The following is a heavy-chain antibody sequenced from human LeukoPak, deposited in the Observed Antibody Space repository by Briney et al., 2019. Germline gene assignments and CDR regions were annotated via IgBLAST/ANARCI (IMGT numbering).Heavy chain of an antibody. V-gene: IGHV4-61*02. CDR1: GGSISSGSYY. Sequence: TLSLTCTVSGGSISSGSYYWSWIRQPAGKGLEWIGRIYTSGSTNYNPSLKSRVTISVDKSKNQFSLKLSSVTAADTAVYYCARLRGGEYQLLWIDRENNWFDPWGQGTPVTVSS. D-gene: IGHD2-2*01. CDR2: IYTSGST. J-gene: IGHJ5*02. CDR3: ARLRGGEYQLLWIDRENNWFDP.